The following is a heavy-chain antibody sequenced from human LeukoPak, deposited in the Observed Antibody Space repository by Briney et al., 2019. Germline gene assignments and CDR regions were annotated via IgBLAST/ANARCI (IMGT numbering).Heavy chain of an antibody. CDR3: ARVSGLDDILTGYYTYYFDY. CDR2: TYYRSKWYN. D-gene: IGHD3-9*01. CDR1: GDSVSSKSAA. Sequence: SQTLSLTCAISGDSVSSKSAAWNWIRQSPSRGLEWLGRTYYRSKWYNDYAVSVKSRITINPDTSKNPFSLQLNSVTPEDTAVYYCARVSGLDDILTGYYTYYFDYWGQGTLVTVSS. V-gene: IGHV6-1*01. J-gene: IGHJ4*02.